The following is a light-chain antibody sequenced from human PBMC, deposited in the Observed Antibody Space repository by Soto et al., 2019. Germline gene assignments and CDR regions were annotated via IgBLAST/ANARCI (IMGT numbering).Light chain of an antibody. CDR2: GAS. CDR3: HQYGGSPGT. CDR1: QSVSSNS. J-gene: IGKJ1*01. V-gene: IGKV3-20*01. Sequence: DIVLTQSPGTLSLSPGKRATLSCRASQSVSSNSLAWYQKKPGQAPRLLIYGASSRAAGVPDRFSGSGSGTDFTLTISRLEPEDFAVYYCHQYGGSPGTLGQGTKVDIK.